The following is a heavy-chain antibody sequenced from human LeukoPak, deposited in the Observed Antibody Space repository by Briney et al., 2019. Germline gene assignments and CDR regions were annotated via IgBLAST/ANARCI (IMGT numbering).Heavy chain of an antibody. V-gene: IGHV4-61*09. J-gene: IGHJ4*02. D-gene: IGHD1-14*01. CDR3: AREEDRNYNY. Sequence: SQTLSLTCTASGGSISSGSYYWSWIRQPAGKGLEWIGHIYTSGSTNYNPSLKSRVTISVDTSKNQFSLKLSSVTAADTAVYYCAREEDRNYNYWGQGTLVTVSS. CDR1: GGSISSGSYY. CDR2: IYTSGST.